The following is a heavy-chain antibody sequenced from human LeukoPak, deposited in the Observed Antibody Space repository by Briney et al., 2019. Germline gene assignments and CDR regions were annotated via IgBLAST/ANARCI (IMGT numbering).Heavy chain of an antibody. CDR1: GYSISSGYY. CDR3: ARSVGY. J-gene: IGHJ4*01. CDR2: VYHSGIT. V-gene: IGHV4-38-2*01. Sequence: SETLSLTCAVSGYSISSGYYWGWIRQPPGKGLEWVGCVYHSGITYYNPSLKSRVTISVDTSKNQFSLKLSSVTAADTAVYYCARSVGYWGQGTLVTVSS.